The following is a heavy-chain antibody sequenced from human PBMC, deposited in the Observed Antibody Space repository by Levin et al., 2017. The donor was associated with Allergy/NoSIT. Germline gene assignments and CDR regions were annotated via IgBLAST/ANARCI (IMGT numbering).Heavy chain of an antibody. V-gene: IGHV3-53*01. D-gene: IGHD1-26*01. CDR3: ARARFFDSGSLFYFDY. J-gene: IGHJ4*02. CDR1: GFTVSSNY. Sequence: PGGSLRLSCAASGFTVSSNYMSWVRQAPGKGLEWVSVIYSGGSTYYADSVKGRFTISRDNSKNTLYLQMNSLRAEDTAVYYCARARFFDSGSLFYFDYWGQGTLVTVSS. CDR2: IYSGGST.